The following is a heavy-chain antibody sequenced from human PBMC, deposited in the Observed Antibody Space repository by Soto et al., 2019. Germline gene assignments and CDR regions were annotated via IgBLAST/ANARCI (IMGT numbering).Heavy chain of an antibody. CDR2: IYHSGSM. CDR1: GGSISSGGYS. Sequence: TLSLTCAVSGGSISSGGYSWSWIRQPPGKGLEWIGYIYHSGSMYYNPSLKSRVTISVDTSQNQFSLKLNFVTAADTAVYYCARVRGYFDYWGQGTLVTVSS. J-gene: IGHJ4*02. V-gene: IGHV4-30-2*05. CDR3: ARVRGYFDY.